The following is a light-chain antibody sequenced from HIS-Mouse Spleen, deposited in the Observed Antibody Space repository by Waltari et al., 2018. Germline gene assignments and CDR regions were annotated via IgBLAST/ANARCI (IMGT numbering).Light chain of an antibody. CDR2: EGS. CDR1: SSDVGSYNL. J-gene: IGLJ3*02. Sequence: QSALTQPASVSGSPGQSITISCTGTSSDVGSYNLVSWYQQHPGKAPKLMSYEGSKRPSRVSNRFSGSKSGNTASLTISGLQAEDEADYYCCSYAGSSTWVFGGGTKLTVL. V-gene: IGLV2-23*01. CDR3: CSYAGSSTWV.